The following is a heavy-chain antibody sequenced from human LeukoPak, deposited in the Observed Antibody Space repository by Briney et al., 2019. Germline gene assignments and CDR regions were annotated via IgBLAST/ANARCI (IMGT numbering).Heavy chain of an antibody. Sequence: AAVTVSFTASGYTFTSYYMHWMRQAPGQGPEWMGIINPRGGSTDYSHKFQDRLTMTSDTSTSTVYMELNSLRSEDTAVYFCARVGVTAATADYWGQGTLVTASS. D-gene: IGHD6-25*01. V-gene: IGHV1-46*01. CDR3: ARVGVTAATADY. CDR1: GYTFTSYY. J-gene: IGHJ4*02. CDR2: INPRGGST.